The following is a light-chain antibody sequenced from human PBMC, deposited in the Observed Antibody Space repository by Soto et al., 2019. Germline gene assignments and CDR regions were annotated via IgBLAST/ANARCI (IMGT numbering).Light chain of an antibody. Sequence: DIQMTQSPSTLSASVGDRVTITCRASQTINTWLAWYQKKPGKAPKLLIYKSSSLESGVPSRFSGSASGTEFTLTISILQPDDFATYYCQQYNNFSPWTFGQGTKVEIK. CDR3: QQYNNFSPWT. CDR2: KSS. V-gene: IGKV1-5*03. J-gene: IGKJ1*01. CDR1: QTINTW.